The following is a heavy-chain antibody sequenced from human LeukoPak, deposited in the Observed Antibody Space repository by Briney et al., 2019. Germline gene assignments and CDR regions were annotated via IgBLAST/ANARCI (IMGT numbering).Heavy chain of an antibody. CDR3: AKDLLTHIVATIASDY. Sequence: GGSLRLSCAASGFTFSSYAMSWVRQAPGKGLEWVSTISGSGDSTYYADSVKGRFTISRDNSKNTLYLQMNSLRAEDTAVYYCAKDLLTHIVATIASDYWGQGTLVTVSS. CDR2: ISGSGDST. D-gene: IGHD5-12*01. CDR1: GFTFSSYA. J-gene: IGHJ4*02. V-gene: IGHV3-23*01.